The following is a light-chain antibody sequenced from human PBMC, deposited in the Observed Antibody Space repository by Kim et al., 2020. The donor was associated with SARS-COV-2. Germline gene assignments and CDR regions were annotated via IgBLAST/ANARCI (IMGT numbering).Light chain of an antibody. V-gene: IGLV1-47*03. CDR2: RNS. CDR3: AVGDESLRGWL. CDR1: SSNIVSDY. J-gene: IGLJ3*02. Sequence: GQRVTVSCSGSSSNIVSDYVYRYQQLPGTAPKLFIYRNSPRPSGVPDRFSGSKSGTSASLAISGLWFEDEAEYYCAVGDESLRGWLFGGGTQLTVL.